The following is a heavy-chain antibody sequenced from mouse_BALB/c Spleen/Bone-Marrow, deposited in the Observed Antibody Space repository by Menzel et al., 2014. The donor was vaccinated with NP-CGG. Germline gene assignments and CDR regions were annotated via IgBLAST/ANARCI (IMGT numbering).Heavy chain of an antibody. CDR1: GFNIKDTY. CDR2: IDPANGNT. CDR3: ARRAARATGFAY. Sequence: EVQLQQSGAELVKPGASVKLSCTASGFNIKDTYMHWVKQRPEQGLEWIGRIDPANGNTKYDPKFQGKATITADTSSNTANLQLSSRTSEDTAVYYCARRAARATGFAYWGQGTLVTVSA. D-gene: IGHD3-1*01. V-gene: IGHV14-3*02. J-gene: IGHJ3*01.